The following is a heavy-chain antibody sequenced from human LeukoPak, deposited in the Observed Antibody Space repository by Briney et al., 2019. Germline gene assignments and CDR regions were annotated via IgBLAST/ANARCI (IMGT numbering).Heavy chain of an antibody. J-gene: IGHJ1*01. D-gene: IGHD3-22*01. CDR2: ISGSGGSP. CDR3: AKEAISDYYDSSGYYATEYFQH. V-gene: IGHV3-23*01. CDR1: GFTFSSYA. Sequence: GASLRLSCAASGFTFSSYAMSWGRQAPGKGLEWGSAISGSGGSPYYADSVKGRFTISRDNSKNTLYLQMNSLRAEDTAVYYCAKEAISDYYDSSGYYATEYFQHWGQGTLVTVSS.